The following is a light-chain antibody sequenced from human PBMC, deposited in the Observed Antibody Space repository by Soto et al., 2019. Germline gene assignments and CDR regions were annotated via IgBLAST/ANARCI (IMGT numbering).Light chain of an antibody. J-gene: IGKJ3*01. CDR2: NAY. V-gene: IGKV1-27*01. Sequence: DVQVAQSPPSLSAPVGDRVTITCRASQAISNGLSWYQHKPGQAPALLIFNAYNLKSGAPRRFSGSSSGTHFTFTISGLQPEDAATYSCLHDYAPPLTFGRGTKVNI. CDR1: QAISNG. CDR3: LHDYAPPLT.